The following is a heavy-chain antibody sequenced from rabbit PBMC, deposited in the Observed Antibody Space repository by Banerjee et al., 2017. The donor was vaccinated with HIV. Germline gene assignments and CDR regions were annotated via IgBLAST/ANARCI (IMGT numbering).Heavy chain of an antibody. CDR3: ARDDIYDGAGFALNL. Sequence: QEQLKETGGGLVQPGGSLTLTCTASGFSFSSSYYMCWVRQAPGKGLEWIACIDGGSSGNTYYASWAKGRFTISKTSSTTVTLQMTSLTAADTATYFCARDDIYDGAGFALNLWGPGTLVTVS. J-gene: IGHJ4*01. D-gene: IGHD3-1*01. V-gene: IGHV1S45*01. CDR1: GFSFSSSYY. CDR2: IDGGSSGNT.